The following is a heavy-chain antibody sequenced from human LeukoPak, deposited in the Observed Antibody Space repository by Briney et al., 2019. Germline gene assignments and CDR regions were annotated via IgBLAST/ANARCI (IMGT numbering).Heavy chain of an antibody. J-gene: IGHJ4*02. CDR1: GGSITSSSSY. CDR2: IHFRGNT. Sequence: SETLSLTCTVSGGSITSSSSYWGWIRQPPGRGLEWIASIHFRGNTYFNPSLESRVTISVETSKNQFSLKLSSVTAADTAVYYCARDALSGSYSDYWGQGTLVTVSS. V-gene: IGHV4-39*07. D-gene: IGHD1-26*01. CDR3: ARDALSGSYSDY.